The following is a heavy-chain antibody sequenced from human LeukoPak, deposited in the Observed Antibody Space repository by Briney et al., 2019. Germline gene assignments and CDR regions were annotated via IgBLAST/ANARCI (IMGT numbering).Heavy chain of an antibody. CDR1: GGSISSYY. V-gene: IGHV4-59*01. D-gene: IGHD6-19*01. J-gene: IGHJ4*02. CDR2: IYYSGST. CDR3: ARGSPGLFDY. Sequence: SETLSLTCTVSGGSISSYYWSWIRQPPGKGLEWIGYIYYSGSTNYNPSLKSRVSGSTNYNPSLKSRVSTSVDTSKNQFSLRLSSVTAADTAVYYCARGSPGLFDYWGQGTLVTVSS.